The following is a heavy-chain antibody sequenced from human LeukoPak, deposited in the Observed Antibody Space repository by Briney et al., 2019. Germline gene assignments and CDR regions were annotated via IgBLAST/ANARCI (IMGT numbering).Heavy chain of an antibody. CDR3: ARDQNYDILTSDDYYGMDV. CDR2: ISSSGSTI. D-gene: IGHD3-9*01. CDR1: GFTFSDYY. J-gene: IGHJ6*02. Sequence: GGSLRLSCAASGFTFSDYYMSWIRQAPGKGLEWVSYISSSGSTIYYADSVKGRFIISRDNAKNSLYLQMNSLRAEDTAVYYCARDQNYDILTSDDYYGMDVWGQGTTVTVSS. V-gene: IGHV3-11*01.